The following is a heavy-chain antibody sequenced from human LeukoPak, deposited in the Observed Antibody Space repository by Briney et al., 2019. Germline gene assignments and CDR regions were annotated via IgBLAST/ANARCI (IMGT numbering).Heavy chain of an antibody. D-gene: IGHD5-18*01. Sequence: PGGSLRLSCAASGFRFSGYWMSWVRQAPGKGLEWVANIKQDGSEKYYLDSVKGRSTISRDNAKNSLYLQMNSLRADDTAVYYCVRVLGYSYGFDYWGQGTPVTVSS. CDR2: IKQDGSEK. CDR1: GFRFSGYW. J-gene: IGHJ4*02. CDR3: VRVLGYSYGFDY. V-gene: IGHV3-7*01.